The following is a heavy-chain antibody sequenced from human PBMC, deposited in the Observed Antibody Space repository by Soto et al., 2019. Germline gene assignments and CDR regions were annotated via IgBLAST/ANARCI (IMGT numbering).Heavy chain of an antibody. V-gene: IGHV3-74*01. CDR1: GFTFSINW. Sequence: GGSLRLSCAASGFTFSINWMHWVRQAPGKELVWVSRISSEGTSTTYADSVKGRFTISRDNGKNTLYLQMNSLRDEDTAVYYCVRGEYYDFRSGNTLFDSWGQGTLVTVSS. D-gene: IGHD3-3*01. CDR3: VRGEYYDFRSGNTLFDS. CDR2: ISSEGTST. J-gene: IGHJ4*02.